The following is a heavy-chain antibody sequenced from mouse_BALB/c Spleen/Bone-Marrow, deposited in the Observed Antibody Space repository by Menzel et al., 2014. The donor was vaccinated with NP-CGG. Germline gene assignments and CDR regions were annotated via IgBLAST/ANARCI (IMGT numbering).Heavy chain of an antibody. CDR2: IYPSDSYT. Sequence: VQLQQSGAELVRPGASVKVSCKASGYTFTSYWINWVKQRPGQGLEWIGNIYPSDSYTNYNQNFKDKATLTVDKSSSTAYMQLSSLTSEDSAVYYGTRQYGNYYAMDYWGQGTSVTVSS. J-gene: IGHJ4*01. V-gene: IGHV1-69*02. CDR3: TRQYGNYYAMDY. D-gene: IGHD2-10*02. CDR1: GYTFTSYW.